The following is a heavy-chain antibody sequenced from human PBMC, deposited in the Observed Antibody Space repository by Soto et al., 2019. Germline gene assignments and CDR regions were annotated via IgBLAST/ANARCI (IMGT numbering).Heavy chain of an antibody. CDR2: IYHSGST. Sequence: SETLSLTCAVSGGSISSGGYSWSWIRQPPGKGLEWIGYIYHSGSTYYSPSLKSRVTISVDRSKNQFSLKLSSVTAADTAVYYCARGGEAVAPYYYYYYGMDVWGQGTTVTVSS. D-gene: IGHD6-19*01. V-gene: IGHV4-30-2*01. J-gene: IGHJ6*02. CDR3: ARGGEAVAPYYYYYYGMDV. CDR1: GGSISSGGYS.